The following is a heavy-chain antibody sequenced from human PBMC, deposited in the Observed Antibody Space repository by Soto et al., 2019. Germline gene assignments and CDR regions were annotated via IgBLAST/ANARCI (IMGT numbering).Heavy chain of an antibody. CDR1: GLPFSSYA. CDR3: AKRAPGPYFDY. V-gene: IGHV3-23*01. D-gene: IGHD1-1*01. J-gene: IGHJ4*02. Sequence: PGGSLRLSCAGSGLPFSSYAMSWVRQAPGKGLEWVSVISGSGDSTYYADSVKGRFTISRDNSKNTLYLQMNSLRAEDTAVYYCAKRAPGPYFDYWGQGTLVTVSS. CDR2: ISGSGDST.